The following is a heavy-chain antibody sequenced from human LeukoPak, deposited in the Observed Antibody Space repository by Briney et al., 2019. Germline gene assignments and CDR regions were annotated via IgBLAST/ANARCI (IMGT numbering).Heavy chain of an antibody. CDR3: ARAMRSGYDY. CDR1: GFTFSSYG. V-gene: IGHV3-48*02. D-gene: IGHD5-12*01. Sequence: PGGSLRLSCAASGFTFSSYGMNWVRQAPGKRLEWVSYIGSRSDSIYYADSVKGRFTISRDNAENSLYLQMNSLRDEDTAVYYCARAMRSGYDYWGQGTLVTVSS. J-gene: IGHJ4*02. CDR2: IGSRSDSI.